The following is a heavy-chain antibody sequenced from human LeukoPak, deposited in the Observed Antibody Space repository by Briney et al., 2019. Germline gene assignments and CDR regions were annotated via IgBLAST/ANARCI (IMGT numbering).Heavy chain of an antibody. CDR1: GGTFSSYA. CDR2: IIPIFGTA. CDR3: ARHYDFWSGYYEELAYYYYMDV. D-gene: IGHD3-3*01. Sequence: SVKVSCKASGGTFSSYAISWVRQAPGQGLEWMGGIIPIFGTANYAQKFQGRVTITTDESTSTAYMELSSLRSEDTAVYYCARHYDFWSGYYEELAYYYYMDVWGKETTVTVSS. V-gene: IGHV1-69*05. J-gene: IGHJ6*03.